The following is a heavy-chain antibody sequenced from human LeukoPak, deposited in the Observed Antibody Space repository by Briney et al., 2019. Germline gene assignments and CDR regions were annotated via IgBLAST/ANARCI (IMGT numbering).Heavy chain of an antibody. CDR2: IKQDGSEK. Sequence: GGSLRLSCAASGFTFSDYWMGWVRQAPGKGLEWVANIKQDGSEKYYVDSVKGRFTISRDNAKNSLFLQMNSLRAEDTAVYYCAKNLRLLAYWGQGTLVSVS. J-gene: IGHJ4*02. D-gene: IGHD1-7*01. CDR1: GFTFSDYW. V-gene: IGHV3-7*01. CDR3: AKNLRLLAY.